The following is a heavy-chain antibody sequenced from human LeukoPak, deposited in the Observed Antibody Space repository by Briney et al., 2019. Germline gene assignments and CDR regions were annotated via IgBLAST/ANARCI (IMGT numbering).Heavy chain of an antibody. CDR1: GLTFTGVNF. CDR3: TKDRLSKWFDP. CDR2: INTNNGVT. J-gene: IGHJ5*02. D-gene: IGHD5-12*01. Sequence: ASVKVSCKASGLTFTGVNFIHWVRQAPGQGPEWMGWINTNNGVTDYARKFQGRVTMTRDTSISTAYMELYRLTSDDMAMYYCTKDRLSKWFDPWGLGTLVTVSS. V-gene: IGHV1-2*02.